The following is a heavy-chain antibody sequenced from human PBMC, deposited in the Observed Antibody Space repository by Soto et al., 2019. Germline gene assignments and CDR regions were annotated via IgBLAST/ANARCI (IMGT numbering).Heavy chain of an antibody. V-gene: IGHV4-59*01. CDR2: MYNTGST. CDR3: ARDLWGYCGTDCYPLDV. Sequence: SETLSLTCTVSGGSISRYYWSWIRQPPGQGLEWIGYMYNTGSTVYNPPFKSRVTISVDTSKNQFSLKLNSVTAADTAVYYCARDLWGYCGTDCYPLDVWGQGTTVTVS. D-gene: IGHD2-21*02. CDR1: GGSISRYY. J-gene: IGHJ6*02.